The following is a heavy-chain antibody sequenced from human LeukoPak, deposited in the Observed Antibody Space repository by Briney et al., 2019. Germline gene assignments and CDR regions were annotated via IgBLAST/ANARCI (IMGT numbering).Heavy chain of an antibody. CDR2: ISGSGGST. CDR1: GFTFGSYA. Sequence: GGSLRLSCAASGFTFGSYAMSWVRQAPGKGLEWVSAISGSGGSTYYADSVKGRFTISRDNSKNTLYLQMNSLRAEDTAVYYCAKDRPTYYDFWSGYFFDYWGQGTLVTVSS. J-gene: IGHJ4*02. V-gene: IGHV3-23*01. CDR3: AKDRPTYYDFWSGYFFDY. D-gene: IGHD3-3*01.